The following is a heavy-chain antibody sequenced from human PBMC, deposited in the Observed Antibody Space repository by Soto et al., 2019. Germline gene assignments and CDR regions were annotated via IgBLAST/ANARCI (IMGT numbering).Heavy chain of an antibody. V-gene: IGHV5-51*03. CDR1: GYSFTSYW. CDR3: ARRHLEPGIAVAGFDY. CDR2: IYPGDSDT. D-gene: IGHD6-19*01. Sequence: EVQLVQSGAEVKKPGESLKISCKGSGYSFTSYWIGWVRQMPGKGLEWMGIIYPGDSDTRYSPSFQGQVTISADKSIXXAYLQWSSLKASDTAMYYCARRHLEPGIAVAGFDYWGQGTLVTVSS. J-gene: IGHJ4*02.